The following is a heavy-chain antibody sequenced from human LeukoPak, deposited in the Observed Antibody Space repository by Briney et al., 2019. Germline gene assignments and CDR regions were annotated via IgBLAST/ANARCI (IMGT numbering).Heavy chain of an antibody. Sequence: SETLSPTCAVSGGSISSGGYSWSWIRQPPGKGLEWIGYIYHSGSAYYNPSLKSRVTISVDRSKNQFSLKLSSVTAADTAVYYCARAPYLTGNNWFDPWGQGTLVTVSS. J-gene: IGHJ5*02. CDR3: ARAPYLTGNNWFDP. V-gene: IGHV4-30-2*01. CDR2: IYHSGSA. D-gene: IGHD3-9*01. CDR1: GGSISSGGYS.